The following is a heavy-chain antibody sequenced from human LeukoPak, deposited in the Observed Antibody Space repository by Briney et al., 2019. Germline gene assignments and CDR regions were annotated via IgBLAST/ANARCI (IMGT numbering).Heavy chain of an antibody. CDR2: ISYDGSNK. CDR1: RFTFSSYA. CDR3: ARKSLVGSLDY. D-gene: IGHD1-26*01. J-gene: IGHJ4*02. V-gene: IGHV3-30-3*01. Sequence: GRPLRLPCAASRFTFSSYAMHWVRQAPDKGLVWVAVISYDGSNKYYAHSVKGRFTISRDNCKNTLYLQMNSLRAEDTAVYYCARKSLVGSLDYWGQGTMVTVSS.